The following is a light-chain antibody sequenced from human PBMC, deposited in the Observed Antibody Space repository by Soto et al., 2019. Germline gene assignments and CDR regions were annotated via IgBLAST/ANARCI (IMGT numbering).Light chain of an antibody. CDR3: ATWDSSLSAWV. Sequence: QSVLTQPPSVSAAPGQKVTISCSGSSSNIGNNYVSWYQQLPGTAPKLLMYENNKRPSGIPDRFSGSKSGTSATLGITGLQTGDEADYYCATWDSSLSAWVFGGGTKVTVL. V-gene: IGLV1-51*02. CDR2: ENN. CDR1: SSNIGNNY. J-gene: IGLJ3*02.